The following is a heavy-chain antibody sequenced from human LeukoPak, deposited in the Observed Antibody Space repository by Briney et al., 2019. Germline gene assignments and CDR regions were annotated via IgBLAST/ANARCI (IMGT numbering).Heavy chain of an antibody. Sequence: SETLSLTCTVSGGSISSYYWSWIRQPPGKGLEWIGYIYYSGSTNYNPSLKSRVTISVDTSKNQFSLKLSSVTAADTAVYYCARVYSSGWYDIPEGARGWFGPWGQGTLVTVSS. D-gene: IGHD6-19*01. CDR1: GGSISSYY. CDR3: ARVYSSGWYDIPEGARGWFGP. V-gene: IGHV4-59*08. J-gene: IGHJ5*02. CDR2: IYYSGST.